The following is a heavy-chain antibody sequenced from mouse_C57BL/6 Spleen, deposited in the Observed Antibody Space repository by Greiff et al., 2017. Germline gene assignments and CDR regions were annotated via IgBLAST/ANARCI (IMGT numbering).Heavy chain of an antibody. CDR2: ILPNSGST. CDR1: GYTFTSYW. J-gene: IGHJ3*01. Sequence: QVQLKQPGAELVKPGASVKLSCKASGYTFTSYWMHWVKQRPGQGLEWIGMILPNSGSTNYNEKFKSKATLTVDKSSSTASIQLSSLTSEDSAVYYCARSDSLVCYYGAYWGQGTLVTVSA. V-gene: IGHV1-64*01. D-gene: IGHD1-1*01. CDR3: ARSDSLVCYYGAY.